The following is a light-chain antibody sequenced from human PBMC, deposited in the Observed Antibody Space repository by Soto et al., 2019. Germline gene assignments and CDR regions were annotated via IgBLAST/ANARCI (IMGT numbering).Light chain of an antibody. V-gene: IGKV3-11*01. CDR1: QSVINY. CDR2: DTS. J-gene: IGKJ4*01. CDR3: QQRANWPLT. Sequence: IVWTQCPATLSLSHGERATLSCRASQSVINYLAWYQQKPGQAPRLLIYDTSNRATGIPARFSGSGSGTDFTLIISSLEPEDFAVYYCQQRANWPLTFGGGTKVDIK.